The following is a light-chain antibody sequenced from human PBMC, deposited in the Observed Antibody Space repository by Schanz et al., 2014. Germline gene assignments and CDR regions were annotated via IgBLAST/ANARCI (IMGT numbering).Light chain of an antibody. CDR2: EVS. CDR3: SSYAGSNFVV. CDR1: SSDVGGTNY. V-gene: IGLV2-8*01. Sequence: QSALTQPASVSGSPGQSITISCTGTSSDVGGTNYVSWYQQHPGKAPKLMIYEVSKRPSGVPDRFSGSKSGNTASLTVSGLQAEDEADYYCSSYAGSNFVVFGGGTKLTVL. J-gene: IGLJ2*01.